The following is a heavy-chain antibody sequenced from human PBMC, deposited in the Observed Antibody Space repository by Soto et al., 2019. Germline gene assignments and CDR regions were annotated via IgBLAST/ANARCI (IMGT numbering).Heavy chain of an antibody. J-gene: IGHJ4*02. CDR1: GYTFTSYG. D-gene: IGHD5-12*01. CDR3: ARVVYSGYDYRAVGVDDY. Sequence: QVQLVQSGAEVKKPGASVKVSCKASGYTFTSYGISWVRQAPGQGLEWMGWISAYNGNTNYAQKRQGRVTMTTDTSTSTAYMELRSLRSDDTAVYYCARVVYSGYDYRAVGVDDYWGQGTLVTVSS. V-gene: IGHV1-18*01. CDR2: ISAYNGNT.